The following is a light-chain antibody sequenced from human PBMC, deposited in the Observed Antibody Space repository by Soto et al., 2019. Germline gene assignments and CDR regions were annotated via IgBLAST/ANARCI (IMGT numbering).Light chain of an antibody. Sequence: EIVLTQSPGTLSLSPGERATLSCRASQTINSNYLVWFQQKPCQAPRLLIYGASSRATGIPDRFSGSGSGTDFTLTISSLEPEDFAVYYCQQCDRSPWTFGQGTKVDIK. CDR2: GAS. CDR3: QQCDRSPWT. V-gene: IGKV3-20*01. CDR1: QTINSNY. J-gene: IGKJ1*01.